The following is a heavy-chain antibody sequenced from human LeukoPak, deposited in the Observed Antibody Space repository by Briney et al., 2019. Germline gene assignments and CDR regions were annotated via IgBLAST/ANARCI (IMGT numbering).Heavy chain of an antibody. D-gene: IGHD6-19*01. J-gene: IGHJ4*02. V-gene: IGHV3-9*01. CDR2: ISWNRGSI. CDR1: GFTFDDYA. Sequence: GGSLRLSCAASGFTFDDYAMHWVRQAPGKGLEWVSGISWNRGSIGYADSVKGRFTISRDNAKNSLYLQMNSLRAEDTAVYYCARGSDGGWYGMFDYWGQGTLVTVSS. CDR3: ARGSDGGWYGMFDY.